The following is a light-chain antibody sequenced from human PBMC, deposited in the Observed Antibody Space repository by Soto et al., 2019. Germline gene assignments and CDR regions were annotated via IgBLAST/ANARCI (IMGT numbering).Light chain of an antibody. Sequence: EIVMTQSPATLSVSPGERGTLSCRASQNIRSTVAWYQQRPGQAPRLLIFGASVRATGVPDRFSGSGSGTDFTLTINSLQSEDSAVYYCQNYNYWPPATFGGGTKVEI. CDR2: GAS. CDR3: QNYNYWPPAT. J-gene: IGKJ4*01. CDR1: QNIRST. V-gene: IGKV3-15*01.